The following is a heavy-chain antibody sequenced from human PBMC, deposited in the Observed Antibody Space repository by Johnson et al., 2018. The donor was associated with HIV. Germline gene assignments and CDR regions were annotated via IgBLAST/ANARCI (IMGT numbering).Heavy chain of an antibody. CDR2: IKQDGSEK. CDR3: AITSGTDAFDF. Sequence: EVQLVESGGGLVQPGGSLRLSCAASGFTFSSYWMSWVRQAPGKGLEWVANIKQDGSEKYYVDSVKGRFTIARDSSKNTLHLQMNSLRAEDTAIYYCAITSGTDAFDFWGRGTMVTVSS. J-gene: IGHJ3*01. D-gene: IGHD1-1*01. V-gene: IGHV3-7*01. CDR1: GFTFSSYW.